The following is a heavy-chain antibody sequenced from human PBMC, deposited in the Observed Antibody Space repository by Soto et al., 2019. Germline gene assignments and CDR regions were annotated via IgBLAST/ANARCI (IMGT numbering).Heavy chain of an antibody. CDR1: GFTFDDYA. V-gene: IGHV3-9*01. Sequence: EVQLVESGGGLVQPGRSLSLSCAASGFTFDDYAMHWVRQAPGKGLEWVSGISWNSGSIGYADSVKGRFTISRDNAKNSLYLQMNSLRAEDTALYYCAKDMSSSSLVQSLYYYYYGMDVWGQGTTVTVSS. CDR3: AKDMSSSSLVQSLYYYYYGMDV. J-gene: IGHJ6*02. CDR2: ISWNSGSI. D-gene: IGHD6-6*01.